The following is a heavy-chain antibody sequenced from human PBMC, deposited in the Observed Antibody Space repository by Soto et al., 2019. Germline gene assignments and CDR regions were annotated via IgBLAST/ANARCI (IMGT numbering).Heavy chain of an antibody. CDR1: GYTFTSYA. V-gene: IGHV1-3*01. D-gene: IGHD2-2*01. CDR2: INAGNGNT. J-gene: IGHJ6*03. Sequence: QVQLVQSGAEVKKPGASVKVSCKASGYTFTSYAMHWVRQAPGQRLEWMGWINAGNGNTKYSQKFQGRVNITRDPSERTAYMELSSLRAEETAVYYCARVGWGLDIVVVPAAQNNPYYYYYMDVWGKGTTVTVSS. CDR3: ARVGWGLDIVVVPAAQNNPYYYYYMDV.